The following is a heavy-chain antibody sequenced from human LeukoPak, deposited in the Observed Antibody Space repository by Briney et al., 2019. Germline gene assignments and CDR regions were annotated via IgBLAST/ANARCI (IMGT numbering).Heavy chain of an antibody. CDR1: GFSVSNKY. CDR3: ARDRCGDICFYGLDV. CDR2: IYTGGDT. Sequence: GESLRLSCAASGFSVSNKYMSWVRQAPGKGLEWVSVIYTGGDTYYADSVKGRFTISRDNSKNTLYLEMNSLRAEDTAVYYCARDRCGDICFYGLDVWGQGTTVSVSS. J-gene: IGHJ6*02. D-gene: IGHD2-21*01. V-gene: IGHV3-53*01.